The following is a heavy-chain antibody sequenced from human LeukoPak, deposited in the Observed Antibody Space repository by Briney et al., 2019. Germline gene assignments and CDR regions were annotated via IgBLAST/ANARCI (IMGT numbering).Heavy chain of an antibody. Sequence: ASVKVSCKASGYTFTSYGISWVRQAPGQGLEWMGWISAYNGNTNYAQKLQGRVTMTTDTSTSTAYMELRSLRSDDTAVYYCATSLDYGDYVYFDYWGQGTLVTVSS. V-gene: IGHV1-18*01. CDR2: ISAYNGNT. CDR1: GYTFTSYG. D-gene: IGHD4-17*01. CDR3: ATSLDYGDYVYFDY. J-gene: IGHJ4*02.